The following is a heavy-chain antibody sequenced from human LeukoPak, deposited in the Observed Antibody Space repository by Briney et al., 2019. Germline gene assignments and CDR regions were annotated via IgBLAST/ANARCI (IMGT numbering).Heavy chain of an antibody. D-gene: IGHD2-21*02. CDR1: GGSISSSSYY. CDR2: IYYSGST. J-gene: IGHJ4*02. Sequence: SETLSLTCTVSGGSISSSSYYWGWIRQPPGKGLEWIGSIYYSGSTYYNPSLKSRVTVSVDTSKNQFSLKLSSVTAADTAVYYCARDGVAYCGGDCYADYWGQGTLVTVSS. CDR3: ARDGVAYCGGDCYADY. V-gene: IGHV4-39*07.